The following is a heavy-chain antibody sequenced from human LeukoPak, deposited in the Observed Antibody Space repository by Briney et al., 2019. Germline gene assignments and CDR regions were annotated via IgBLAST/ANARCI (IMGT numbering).Heavy chain of an antibody. V-gene: IGHV3-48*04. D-gene: IGHD3-9*01. J-gene: IGHJ4*02. CDR1: GFTFSSYS. CDR2: ISSSSNTI. Sequence: GGSLRLSCAASGFTFSSYSMNWVRQAPGKGLEWVSDISSSSNTIHYADSVKGRFTISRDNAKNSLYLQMNSLRAEDTAVYYCARGGDILTGHYQGFDYWGQGTLVTVSS. CDR3: ARGGDILTGHYQGFDY.